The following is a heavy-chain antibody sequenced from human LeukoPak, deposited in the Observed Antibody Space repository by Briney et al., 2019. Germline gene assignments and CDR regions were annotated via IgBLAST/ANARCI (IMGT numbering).Heavy chain of an antibody. Sequence: PGGTLRLSCAASGVTFSSYGMSWVRQAPGKGLEWVSAISGSGGSTYYADSVKGRFTISRDNSKNTLYLQMNSLRAEDTAVYYCAKDLRRPPFYGSGSYYGYWGQGTLVTVSS. CDR3: AKDLRRPPFYGSGSYYGY. CDR1: GVTFSSYG. CDR2: ISGSGGST. V-gene: IGHV3-23*01. J-gene: IGHJ4*02. D-gene: IGHD3-10*01.